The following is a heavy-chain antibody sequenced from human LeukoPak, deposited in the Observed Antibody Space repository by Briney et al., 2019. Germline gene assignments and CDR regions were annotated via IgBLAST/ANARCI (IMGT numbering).Heavy chain of an antibody. V-gene: IGHV1-18*01. CDR2: ISAYNRNT. CDR3: GSGAYYHPGMHV. Sequence: ASVKVSCKASCYTFTSYGISWVRQAPGQGLEWIGWISAYNRNTNYPHKLQGRVTLTTDTSTSTAYMELRSLRSDDTAVYYCGSGAYYHPGMHVWGQGTTVPVSS. CDR1: CYTFTSYG. D-gene: IGHD1-26*01. J-gene: IGHJ6*02.